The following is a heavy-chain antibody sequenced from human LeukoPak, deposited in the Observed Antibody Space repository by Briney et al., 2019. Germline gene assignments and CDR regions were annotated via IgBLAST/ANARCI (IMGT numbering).Heavy chain of an antibody. CDR1: GFTFSSYW. Sequence: GGSLRLSCAASGFTFSSYWMSWVRQAPGKGLEWVANIKQDGSEKYYVDSVKGRFTISRDNAKNSLYLQMNSLRAEDTAVYYCAREGGGTYYEGFDYWGQGTLVTVSS. V-gene: IGHV3-7*01. CDR3: AREGGGTYYEGFDY. J-gene: IGHJ4*02. D-gene: IGHD1-26*01. CDR2: IKQDGSEK.